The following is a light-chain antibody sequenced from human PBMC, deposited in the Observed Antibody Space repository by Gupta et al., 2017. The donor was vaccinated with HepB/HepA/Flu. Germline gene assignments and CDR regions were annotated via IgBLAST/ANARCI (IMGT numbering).Light chain of an antibody. CDR3: QQYNRYPYT. CDR1: QSISSW. J-gene: IGKJ2*01. Sequence: DIQMTQSPFTLSASVGDRVTITCRASQSISSWLAWYQQKPGKAPNLLIYKASSLESGVPSRFSGSGSGTEFTLTISSLQPDDSATYYCQQYNRYPYTFGQGTKLEIK. V-gene: IGKV1-5*03. CDR2: KAS.